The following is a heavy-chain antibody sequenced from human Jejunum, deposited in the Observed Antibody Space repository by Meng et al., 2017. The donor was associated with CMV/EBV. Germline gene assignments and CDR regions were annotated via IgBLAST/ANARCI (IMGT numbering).Heavy chain of an antibody. CDR1: GGSFSAYS. D-gene: IGHD5-12*01. CDR2: IDHLRRT. CDR3: ATADEYAIKY. V-gene: IGHV4-34*01. Sequence: QVQLREWGAGLLKPSESLSLTCTLSGGSFSAYSWSWIRQAPGKGWEWIAEIDHLRRTNFNPSIKSRVSISRDTSRDQFSLRLNSVTAADTAVYYCATADEYAIKYWGQGTLVTVSS. J-gene: IGHJ4*02.